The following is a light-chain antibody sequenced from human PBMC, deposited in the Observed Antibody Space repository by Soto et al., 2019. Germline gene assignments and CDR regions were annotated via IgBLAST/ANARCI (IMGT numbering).Light chain of an antibody. J-gene: IGKJ4*01. Sequence: DIQMTQSPSSLSASVGDRVTIPCRASQNISNYLNWYQQKPGKAPNLLLYAASRLQNGVPSRFGDSGSGTDFTLNITSLQLEDFATYYCQQGYRDPVTFGGGTRVQIK. CDR3: QQGYRDPVT. V-gene: IGKV1-39*01. CDR2: AAS. CDR1: QNISNY.